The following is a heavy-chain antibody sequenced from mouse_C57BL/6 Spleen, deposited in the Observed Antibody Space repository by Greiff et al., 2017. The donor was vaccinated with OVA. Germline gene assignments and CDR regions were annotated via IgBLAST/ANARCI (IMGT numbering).Heavy chain of an antibody. CDR3: ASYGSSYLDD. CDR2: IWSGGST. Sequence: VKLQESGPGLVQPSQSLSITCTVSGFSLTSYGVHWVRQSPGKGLEWLGVIWSGGSTDYNAAFISRLSISKDNSKSQVFFKMNSLQADDTAIYYCASYGSSYLDDWGQGTTLTVSS. D-gene: IGHD1-1*01. CDR1: GFSLTSYG. J-gene: IGHJ2*01. V-gene: IGHV2-2*01.